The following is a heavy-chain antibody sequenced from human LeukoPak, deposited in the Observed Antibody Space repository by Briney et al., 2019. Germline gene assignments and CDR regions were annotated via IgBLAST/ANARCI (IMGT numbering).Heavy chain of an antibody. J-gene: IGHJ4*02. CDR1: GVSIQSYW. Sequence: PSETLSLTCDVSGVSIQSYWWSWVRKPAGKGLEWIGRIYTTGRTNYSPSFQSRVTISVDTSKNQFSLKLTSVTAADTAVYYCARHASVDGNWPRPLDYWGQGSLVTVSS. D-gene: IGHD6-19*01. CDR2: IYTTGRT. CDR3: ARHASVDGNWPRPLDY. V-gene: IGHV4-4*07.